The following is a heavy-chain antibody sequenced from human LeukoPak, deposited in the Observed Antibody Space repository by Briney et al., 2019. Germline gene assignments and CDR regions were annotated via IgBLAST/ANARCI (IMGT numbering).Heavy chain of an antibody. J-gene: IGHJ5*02. D-gene: IGHD3-9*01. CDR1: GYTFTSYG. Sequence: GASVKVSCKASGYTFTSYGISWVRQAPGQGLEWMGWISAYNGNTNYAQKLQGRVTMTTDTSTSTAYMELRSLRSDDTAVYYCARGVSYYDILTGYGLKFAFDPWGQGTLVTVSS. CDR3: ARGVSYYDILTGYGLKFAFDP. CDR2: ISAYNGNT. V-gene: IGHV1-18*01.